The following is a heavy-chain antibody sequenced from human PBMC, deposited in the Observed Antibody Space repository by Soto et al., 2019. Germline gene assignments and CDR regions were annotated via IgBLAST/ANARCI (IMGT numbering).Heavy chain of an antibody. Sequence: QVQLVQSGAEVKKPGASVKVSCKASGYTFTDYAMHWVRQAPGQRLEWMGWISTGNGNTKYSQKFQGRVTITRDTSATTAYMELSSLRSEDTAVYYCAKGSQMWTPDYWAQGTLVTVSS. CDR1: GYTFTDYA. CDR2: ISTGNGNT. D-gene: IGHD2-21*01. J-gene: IGHJ4*02. CDR3: AKGSQMWTPDY. V-gene: IGHV1-3*04.